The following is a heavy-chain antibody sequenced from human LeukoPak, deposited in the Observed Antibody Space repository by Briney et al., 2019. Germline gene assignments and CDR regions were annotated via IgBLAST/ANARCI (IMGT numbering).Heavy chain of an antibody. J-gene: IGHJ4*02. CDR2: IYYSGST. V-gene: IGHV4-59*04. CDR1: GGSISSYY. CDR3: AREGYYDSSGYYGCDY. Sequence: SETLSLTCTASGGSISSYYWSWIRQPPGRGLEWIGYIYYSGSTYYNPSLKSRVTISVDTSKNQFSLKLSSVTAADTAVYYCAREGYYDSSGYYGCDYWGQGTLVTVSS. D-gene: IGHD3-22*01.